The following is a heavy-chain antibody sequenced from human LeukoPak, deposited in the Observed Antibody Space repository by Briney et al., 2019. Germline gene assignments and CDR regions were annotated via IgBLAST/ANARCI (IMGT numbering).Heavy chain of an antibody. CDR2: IYYSGST. CDR3: ARARAPIVGATRGIYFDY. V-gene: IGHV4-59*01. Sequence: PSETLSLTCAVYGGSFSGYYWSWIRQPPGKGLEWIGYIYYSGSTNYNPSLKSRVTISVDTSKNQFSLKLSSVTAADTAVYYCARARAPIVGATRGIYFDYWGQGTLVTVSS. CDR1: GGSFSGYY. D-gene: IGHD1-26*01. J-gene: IGHJ4*02.